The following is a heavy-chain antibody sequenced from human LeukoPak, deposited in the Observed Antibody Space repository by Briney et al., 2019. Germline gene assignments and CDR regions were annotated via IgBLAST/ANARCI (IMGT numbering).Heavy chain of an antibody. V-gene: IGHV1-2*02. J-gene: IGHJ4*02. Sequence: GSVKVSCKASGYTFTGYYMHWVRQAPGQGLEWMGWINPNSGGTNYAQKFQGRVTMTRDTSISTAYMELSRLRSDDTAVYYCARESENTMVRGVADYWGQGTLVTVSS. CDR1: GYTFTGYY. D-gene: IGHD3-10*01. CDR3: ARESENTMVRGVADY. CDR2: INPNSGGT.